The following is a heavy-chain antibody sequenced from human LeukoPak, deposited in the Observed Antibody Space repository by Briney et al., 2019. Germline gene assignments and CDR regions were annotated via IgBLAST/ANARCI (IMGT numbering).Heavy chain of an antibody. V-gene: IGHV3-21*01. CDR2: ITSGSSHI. J-gene: IGHJ3*02. Sequence: GGSLRLSCAASGFTFSSYNMNWVRQTPGQGLEWVSSITSGSSHIYYADSVKGRFTISRDNAKNTLYLQMNSLRAEDTAVYYCARVGDYIFNMAFDIWGQGTMVTVSS. CDR1: GFTFSSYN. D-gene: IGHD4-17*01. CDR3: ARVGDYIFNMAFDI.